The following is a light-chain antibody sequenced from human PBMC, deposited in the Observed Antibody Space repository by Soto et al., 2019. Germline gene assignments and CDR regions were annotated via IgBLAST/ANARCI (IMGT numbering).Light chain of an antibody. V-gene: IGLV1-44*01. CDR3: AAWDDSLNGHG. Sequence: QSVLTQPHSASGTPGQRVTISCSGSSSNIGTSSVHWFQQLPGTAPKLLISTTNQRPSGVPERFSGSKSGTSASLAISGRQSEDDADYYCAAWDDSLNGHGFGTGTKLTVL. J-gene: IGLJ1*01. CDR2: TTN. CDR1: SSNIGTSS.